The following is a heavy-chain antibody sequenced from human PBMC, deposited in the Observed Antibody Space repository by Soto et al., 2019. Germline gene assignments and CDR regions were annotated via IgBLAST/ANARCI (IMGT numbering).Heavy chain of an antibody. CDR2: IYYSGGT. CDR1: GGSISSSSYY. D-gene: IGHD5-12*01. J-gene: IGHJ4*02. CDR3: ARQAYSGYNVQYYFHH. V-gene: IGHV4-39*01. Sequence: QLQMQESGPGLVKPSETLSLTCTVSGGSISSSSYYWGWIRQPPGKGLEWIARIYYSGGTYYKPSLKSRVTISVDTSKSQFSLRLRSVTAADTAVYYCARQAYSGYNVQYYFHHRGQGTLVTVS.